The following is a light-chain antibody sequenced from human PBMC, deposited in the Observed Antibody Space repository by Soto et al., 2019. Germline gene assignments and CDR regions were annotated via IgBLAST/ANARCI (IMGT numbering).Light chain of an antibody. Sequence: QSALTQPASVSGSPGHSITISCTGSSSDVGGYNYVSWYQHHPGKAPKLMIYDVSNRPSGVSNRFSGSKSGNTASLTISGLQAEDEADYYCTSYTITNTLVFGGGTKLTVL. CDR3: TSYTITNTLV. CDR1: SSDVGGYNY. V-gene: IGLV2-14*01. J-gene: IGLJ3*02. CDR2: DVS.